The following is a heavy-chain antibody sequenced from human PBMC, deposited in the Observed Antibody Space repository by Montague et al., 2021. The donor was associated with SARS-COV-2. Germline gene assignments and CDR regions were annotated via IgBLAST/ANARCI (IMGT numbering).Heavy chain of an antibody. CDR2: IHYNGYT. V-gene: IGHV4-61*03. D-gene: IGHD3-3*01. J-gene: IGHJ4*02. CDR1: GGLSNTDPSNSDF. Sequence: SETLSLTCTVSGGLSNTDPSNSDFWSWIRQTPGKELEWIGWIHYNGYTNYNPSLKSRVTISIDTSKRYFSLRLNFLTATDTAVYYCARGHIFGPVARGFEHWGQGTLVTVAS. CDR3: ARGHIFGPVARGFEH.